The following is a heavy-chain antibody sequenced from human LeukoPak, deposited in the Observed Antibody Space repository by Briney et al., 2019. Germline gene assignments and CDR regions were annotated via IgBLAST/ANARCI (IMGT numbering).Heavy chain of an antibody. D-gene: IGHD3-9*01. CDR2: IIPIFGTA. CDR3: ARSLTGPFDY. V-gene: IGHV1-69*13. Sequence: GASVKVSCKASGVTFSTYAISWVRQAPGQGLEWLGGIIPIFGTANYAQKFQGRVTITADESTSTAYMELSSLRSEDTAVYYCARSLTGPFDYWGQGTLVTVSS. CDR1: GVTFSTYA. J-gene: IGHJ4*02.